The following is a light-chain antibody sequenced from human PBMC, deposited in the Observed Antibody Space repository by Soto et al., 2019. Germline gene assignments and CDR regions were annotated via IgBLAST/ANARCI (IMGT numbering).Light chain of an antibody. CDR2: GAS. Sequence: EIGRTRYPATLSLSPGERATLSCRASQSVSSNLAWYQQKPGQAPRLLIYGASTRATGIPARFSGSGSGTEFTLTISILQSEDFAIYYCHQDTTLLPYRFGQGANV. CDR1: QSVSSN. V-gene: IGKV3-15*01. CDR3: HQDTTLLPYR. J-gene: IGKJ1*01.